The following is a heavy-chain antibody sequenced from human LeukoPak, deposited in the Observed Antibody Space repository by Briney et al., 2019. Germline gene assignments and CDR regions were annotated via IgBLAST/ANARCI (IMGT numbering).Heavy chain of an antibody. D-gene: IGHD2-2*01. Sequence: PGGSLRLSCAASGFTFSSYAMHWVRQAPGKGLEWVAVISYDGSNKYYADSVKGRFTISRDNSKNTLYLQMNSLRAEDTAVYYCARGGDCSSTSCYLPFDYWGQGTLVTVSS. CDR2: ISYDGSNK. CDR3: ARGGDCSSTSCYLPFDY. V-gene: IGHV3-30*04. CDR1: GFTFSSYA. J-gene: IGHJ4*02.